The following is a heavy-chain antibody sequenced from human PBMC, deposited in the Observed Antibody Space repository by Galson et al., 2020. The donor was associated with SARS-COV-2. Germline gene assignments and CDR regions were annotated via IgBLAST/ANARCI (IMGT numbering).Heavy chain of an antibody. D-gene: IGHD2-21*01. CDR3: ATYSVKSTRYFDY. J-gene: IGHJ4*02. CDR1: GFTFSTYA. Sequence: GESLKISCAASGFTFSTYAMAWVRQAPGKGLEWVSVIGGSGFTNYRASVKGRFTISRDNSKNTLFLQMNSLRAEDTAVYFCATYSVKSTRYFDYWGQGTLVTVTS. V-gene: IGHV3-23*01. CDR2: IGGSGFT.